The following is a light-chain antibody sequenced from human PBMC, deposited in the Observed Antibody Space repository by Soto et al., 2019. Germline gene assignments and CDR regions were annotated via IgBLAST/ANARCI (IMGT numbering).Light chain of an antibody. V-gene: IGLV4-69*01. CDR3: QTGGTGNAV. CDR2: INSDGSH. CDR1: SGHSTYT. Sequence: QSVLTQSPSASASLGASVKLTCTLSSGHSTYTIAWHQQQPEKGPRYLMHINSDGSHPKGDGIPDRFSGSSSGAERYLTISSLQSEDEADYYCQTGGTGNAVFGGGTQLTVL. J-gene: IGLJ7*01.